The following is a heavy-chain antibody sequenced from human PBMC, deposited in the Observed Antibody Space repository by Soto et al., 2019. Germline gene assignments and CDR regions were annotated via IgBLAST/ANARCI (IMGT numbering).Heavy chain of an antibody. CDR1: GFTFSTYD. CDR3: AMGVDMATISAFDS. V-gene: IGHV3-30*03. CDR2: ISYDGSSK. J-gene: IGHJ4*02. D-gene: IGHD5-12*01. Sequence: QVQLVESGGGVVQPGRSLRLSCAASGFTFSTYDMHWVRQAPGKGLEWVAVISYDGSSKYYADSVKGRFTISRDNSKNTLYLQMNSLRAEDTAVYYCAMGVDMATISAFDSWGQGTLVTVSS.